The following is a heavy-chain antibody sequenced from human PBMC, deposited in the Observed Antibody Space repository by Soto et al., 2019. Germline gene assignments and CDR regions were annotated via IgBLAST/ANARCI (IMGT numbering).Heavy chain of an antibody. CDR3: GRGRSGQIVVFY. V-gene: IGHV1-2*02. D-gene: IGHD1-26*01. CDR1: GYTFTGHY. J-gene: IGHJ4*02. CDR2: IGPESGDT. Sequence: ASVKVSCKASGYTFTGHYIHWVRQAPEQGPEWMGEIGPESGDTRYAQKFQGRVTMTRDTSITTVYMELKNLSPDDTDVYYCGRGRSGQIVVFYWGQGTPVTVS.